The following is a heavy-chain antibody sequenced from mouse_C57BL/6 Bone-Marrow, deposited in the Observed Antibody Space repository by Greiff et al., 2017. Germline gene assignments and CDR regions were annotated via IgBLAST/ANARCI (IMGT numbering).Heavy chain of an antibody. D-gene: IGHD2-5*01. CDR3: ARDYSNPYAMDY. CDR1: SYTFTSYW. J-gene: IGHJ4*01. Sequence: QVQLQQPGAELVMPGASVKLSCKASSYTFTSYWMHWVKQRPGQGLEWIGEIDPSDSYTNYNQKFKGKSTLTVDKSSSTAYMQLSSLTSEDSAVYYCARDYSNPYAMDYWGQGTSVTVSS. CDR2: IDPSDSYT. V-gene: IGHV1-69*01.